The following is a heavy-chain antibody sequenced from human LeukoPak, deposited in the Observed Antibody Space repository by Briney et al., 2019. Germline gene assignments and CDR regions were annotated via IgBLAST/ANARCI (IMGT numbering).Heavy chain of an antibody. J-gene: IGHJ4*02. V-gene: IGHV3-21*01. CDR1: GFTFSSYS. D-gene: IGHD1-26*01. CDR2: ISSSSSYI. Sequence: GGSLRLSCAVSGFTFSSYSMNWVRQAPGKGLEWVSSISSSSSYIYYADSVKGRFTVPRNNAKNSLYLQMDSLRAEDTAVYYCARVFSGTYLNYHHFDYWGQGTLVTVSS. CDR3: ARVFSGTYLNYHHFDY.